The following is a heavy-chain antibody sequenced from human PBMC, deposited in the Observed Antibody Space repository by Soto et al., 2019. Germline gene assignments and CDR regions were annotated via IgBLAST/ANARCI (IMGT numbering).Heavy chain of an antibody. CDR3: ARDIWPQGCSSPSCATLDL. Sequence: GASVKVSCKASGYSFTGYYMHWVRQAPGQGLEWMGWIKPNSGGTNYADSVKGRFTISRDNSRNTLYLQMDSLRADDTAMYYCARDIWPQGCSSPSCATLDLWGQGTLVTVSS. J-gene: IGHJ4*02. CDR2: IKPNSGGT. V-gene: IGHV1-2*02. CDR1: GYSFTGYY. D-gene: IGHD2-2*01.